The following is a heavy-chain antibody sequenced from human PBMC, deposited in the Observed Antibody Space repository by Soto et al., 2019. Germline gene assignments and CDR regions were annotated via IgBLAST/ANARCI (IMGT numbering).Heavy chain of an antibody. J-gene: IGHJ3*02. CDR2: ISGSSSYT. Sequence: GGSLRLSCAASGFTFSDYYMSWIRQAPGKGLEWVSYISGSSSYTNYADSVKGRFTISRDNAKNSLFLHMNSLRAEDTAVYYCVRPVEVANYAFVGAFDIWGQGTMVTVSS. CDR3: VRPVEVANYAFVGAFDI. CDR1: GFTFSDYY. V-gene: IGHV3-11*06. D-gene: IGHD1-7*01.